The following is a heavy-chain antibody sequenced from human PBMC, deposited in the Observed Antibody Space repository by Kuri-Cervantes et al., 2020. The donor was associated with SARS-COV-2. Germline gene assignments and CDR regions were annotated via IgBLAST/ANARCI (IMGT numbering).Heavy chain of an antibody. CDR1: GGSISSGSYY. CDR2: IYTSGST. V-gene: IGHV4-61*02. J-gene: IGHJ3*02. CDR3: VRATKADYGDYIDAFDI. Sequence: SETLSLTCTVSGGSISSGSYYWSWIRQPAGKGLEWIGRIYTSGSTNYNPSLKSRVTISVDTSKNQFSLKLSSVTAADTAVYYCVRATKADYGDYIDAFDIWGQGTMVTVSS. D-gene: IGHD4-17*01.